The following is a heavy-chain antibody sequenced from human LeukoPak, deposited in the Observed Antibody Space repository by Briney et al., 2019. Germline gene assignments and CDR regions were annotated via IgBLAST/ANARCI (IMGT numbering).Heavy chain of an antibody. CDR3: AEIPRI. Sequence: SETLSLTCSVSGDDIYNHYWSWVRQPPGKEPEWIAYTYYTGTTSGRTDYNPSLQSRVSISIDTSKSQFSLRLDSVTAADTAFYYCAEIPRIWGQGILVTVSS. CDR2: TYYTGTTSGRT. CDR1: GDDIYNHY. J-gene: IGHJ4*02. D-gene: IGHD5-24*01. V-gene: IGHV4-59*11.